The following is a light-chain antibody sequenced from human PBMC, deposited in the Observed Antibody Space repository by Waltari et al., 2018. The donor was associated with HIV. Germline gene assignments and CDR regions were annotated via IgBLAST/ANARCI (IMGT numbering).Light chain of an antibody. CDR1: KLGDKY. CDR3: QAWDSSAVV. J-gene: IGLJ2*01. V-gene: IGLV3-1*01. Sequence: SYELTQPPSVSVSPGQTATITCSGDKLGDKYVSWYQQRPGQSPVLVIYQDTGRPSGIPGRLSGSNSGNPCTLTVSGTQAMVGADYYCQAWDSSAVVFGGGTKLTVL. CDR2: QDT.